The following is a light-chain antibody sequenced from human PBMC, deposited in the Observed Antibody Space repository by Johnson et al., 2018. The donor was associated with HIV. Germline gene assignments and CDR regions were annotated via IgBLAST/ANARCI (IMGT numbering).Light chain of an antibody. CDR2: DTK. V-gene: IGLV1-51*01. Sequence: HSVLTQPPSVSAASGQRVDISCSGSSSNIENNYLSWYQQLPHTAPRLLIYDTKKRPSGISDRFSGSKSGTSVTLAITGLQTGDEADYYCGTWDSSLSFYVCGTGTKVTVL. CDR3: GTWDSSLSFYV. J-gene: IGLJ1*01. CDR1: SSNIENNY.